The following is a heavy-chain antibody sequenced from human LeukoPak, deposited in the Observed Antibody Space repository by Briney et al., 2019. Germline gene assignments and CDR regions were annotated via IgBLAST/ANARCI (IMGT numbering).Heavy chain of an antibody. CDR2: IYPGDSDT. V-gene: IGHV5-51*01. CDR1: GYSFTSYW. CDR3: ARGGGSYGGYFDY. D-gene: IGHD1-26*01. J-gene: IGHJ4*02. Sequence: GESLKISCKASGYSFTSYWIGWVRQVPGKGLEWMGIIYPGDSDTRYSPTFQGQVTISADKSISTAYLQWSSLAASDTAMYYCARGGGSYGGYFDYWGQGTLVTVSS.